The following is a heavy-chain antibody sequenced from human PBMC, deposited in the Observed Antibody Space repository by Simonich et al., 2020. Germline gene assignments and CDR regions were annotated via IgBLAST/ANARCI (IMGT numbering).Heavy chain of an antibody. CDR2: ISSSGSTI. J-gene: IGHJ6*02. CDR3: ARDFRLQLVEIGTYYYYGMDV. Sequence: EVQLVESGGGLVQPGGSLRLSCAASGFTFSSYEMNWVRQAPGKGLECVSYISSSGSTIYYADSVKGRFTIPRDNAKNSLYLQMNSLRAEDTAVYYCARDFRLQLVEIGTYYYYGMDVWGQGTTVTVSS. CDR1: GFTFSSYE. D-gene: IGHD6-6*01. V-gene: IGHV3-48*03.